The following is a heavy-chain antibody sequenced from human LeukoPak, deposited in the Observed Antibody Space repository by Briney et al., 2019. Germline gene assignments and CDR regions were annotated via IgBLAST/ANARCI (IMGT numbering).Heavy chain of an antibody. J-gene: IGHJ4*02. CDR1: GFTLSNAW. CDR3: TTGQRWGSRPYDY. V-gene: IGHV3-15*01. D-gene: IGHD7-27*01. CDR2: IKSKTDGGTT. Sequence: GGSLRLSCAASGFTLSNAWMSWVRQAPGKGLEWVGRIKSKTDGGTTDYAAPVKGRFTISRDDSKNTLYLQMNSLKTEDTAVYYCTTGQRWGSRPYDYWGQGTLVTVSS.